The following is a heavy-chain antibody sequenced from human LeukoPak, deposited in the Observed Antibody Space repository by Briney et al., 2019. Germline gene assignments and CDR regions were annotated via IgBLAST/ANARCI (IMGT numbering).Heavy chain of an antibody. CDR3: ARYYYGSLYFDL. V-gene: IGHV3-48*04. J-gene: IGHJ4*02. CDR1: GFTFSTYW. D-gene: IGHD2/OR15-2a*01. CDR2: ISSSGTTK. Sequence: PGGSLRLSCAASGFTFSTYWMSWVRQAPGKGLEWVSFISSSGTTKHYADSVKGRFTISRDNAKNSLYLEMNSLRAEDTAMYYCARYYYGSLYFDLWGQGTVVTVSS.